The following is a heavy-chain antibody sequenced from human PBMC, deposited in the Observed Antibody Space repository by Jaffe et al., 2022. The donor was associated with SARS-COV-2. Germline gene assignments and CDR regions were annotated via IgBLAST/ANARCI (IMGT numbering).Heavy chain of an antibody. V-gene: IGHV3-43*01. J-gene: IGHJ6*03. CDR3: AKGPHSSSWYVGEYYYMDV. CDR1: GFTFDDYT. D-gene: IGHD6-13*01. Sequence: EVQLVESGGVVVQPGGSLRLSCAASGFTFDDYTMHWVRQAPGKGLEWVSLISWDGGSTYYADSVKGRFTISRDNSKNSLYLQMNSLRTEDTALYYCAKGPHSSSWYVGEYYYMDVWGKGTTVTVSS. CDR2: ISWDGGST.